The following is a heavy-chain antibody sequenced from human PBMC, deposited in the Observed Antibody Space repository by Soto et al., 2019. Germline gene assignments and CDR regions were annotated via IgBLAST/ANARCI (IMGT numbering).Heavy chain of an antibody. CDR2: LRYGGSA. CDR3: AKVGWGVAVAGHFDY. CDR1: GGSITGTY. V-gene: IGHV4-59*01. J-gene: IGHJ4*02. Sequence: SETLSLTCTVSGGSITGTYWSWIRQPPGKGLEWIGYLRYGGSAKYNPSLKSRVTISIDTSKEQFSLRLSSVTAADTAVYYCAKVGWGVAVAGHFDYWGQGTLVTVSS. D-gene: IGHD6-19*01.